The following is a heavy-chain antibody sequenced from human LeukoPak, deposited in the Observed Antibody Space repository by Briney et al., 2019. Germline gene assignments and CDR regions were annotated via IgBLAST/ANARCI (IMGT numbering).Heavy chain of an antibody. CDR2: MNPNSGNT. D-gene: IGHD2/OR15-2a*01. J-gene: IGHJ6*03. V-gene: IGHV1-8*03. CDR1: RYTFTSYD. Sequence: ASVKVSCKASRYTFTSYDINWVRQATGHGLEWMGWMNPNSGNTGYAQKFQGRVTITRNTSISTAYMELSSLRSEDTAVYYCATQVAENMGDYYMDVWGKGTTVTVSS. CDR3: ATQVAENMGDYYMDV.